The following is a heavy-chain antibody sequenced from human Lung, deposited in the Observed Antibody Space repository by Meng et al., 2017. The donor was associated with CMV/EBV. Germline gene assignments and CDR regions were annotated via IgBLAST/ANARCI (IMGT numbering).Heavy chain of an antibody. CDR2: ISYDGSNK. D-gene: IGHD2-21*01. Sequence: GESLKISCPASGFIFSDFAMHWVRQAPGKGLEWVAVISYDGSNKYYADSVKGRFTISRDNSKNTLYLQMNSPRPEDTAVYYCAKEFPNNAFDVWGQGTMVTVSS. J-gene: IGHJ3*01. CDR3: AKEFPNNAFDV. CDR1: GFIFSDFA. V-gene: IGHV3-30*01.